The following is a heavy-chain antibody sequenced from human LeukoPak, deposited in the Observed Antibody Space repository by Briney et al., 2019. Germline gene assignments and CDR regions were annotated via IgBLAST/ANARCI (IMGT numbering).Heavy chain of an antibody. J-gene: IGHJ6*03. Sequence: PGGSLRLSCEASGFTFSTFAMIWVRQPPGKGLEWVSAISGSGGSTYYADSVKGRFTISRDNSKNTLYLQMNSLRAEDTAVYYCARDMGGGWYTYYYYYYMDVWGKGTTVTVSS. CDR1: GFTFSTFA. V-gene: IGHV3-23*01. CDR3: ARDMGGGWYTYYYYYYMDV. CDR2: ISGSGGST. D-gene: IGHD6-19*01.